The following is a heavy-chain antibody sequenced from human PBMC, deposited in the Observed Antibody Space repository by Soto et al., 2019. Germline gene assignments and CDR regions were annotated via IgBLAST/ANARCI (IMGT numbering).Heavy chain of an antibody. CDR1: GFTFTSSA. V-gene: IGHV1-58*02. CDR3: AAISKHSSSWEGYYYYGMDV. CDR2: IVVGSGNT. D-gene: IGHD6-13*01. J-gene: IGHJ6*02. Sequence: SVKVSCKASGFTFTSSAMQWVRQARGQRLEWIGWIVVGSGNTNYAQKFQERVTITRDMSTSTAYMELSSLRSEDTAVYYCAAISKHSSSWEGYYYYGMDVWGQGTTVTVSS.